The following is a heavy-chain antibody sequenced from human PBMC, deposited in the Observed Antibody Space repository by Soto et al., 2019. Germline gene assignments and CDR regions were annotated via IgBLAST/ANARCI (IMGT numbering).Heavy chain of an antibody. Sequence: EVQLVESGGGLVQPGGSLRLSCAASGFTVSNNYMRWVRQAPGKGLEWVSVIYRDGGTYYAGSVKGRFTISRDDSKNTPYLQVNSLRTEDTAVYYCARDIPSCSGGFCDSWNFDHWGKGTLVTVSS. CDR3: ARDIPSCSGGFCDSWNFDH. V-gene: IGHV3-53*04. J-gene: IGHJ4*02. CDR2: IYRDGGT. CDR1: GFTVSNNY. D-gene: IGHD2-15*01.